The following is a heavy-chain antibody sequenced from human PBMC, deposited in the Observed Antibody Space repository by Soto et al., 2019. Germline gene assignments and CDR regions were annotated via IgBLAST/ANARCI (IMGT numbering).Heavy chain of an antibody. CDR1: GFTFSTYS. CDR3: ARDRWVTYSGYDWHFDY. CDR2: ISSGGTNI. Sequence: PGGSLRLSCVGSGFTFSTYSINWVRQAPGKGLEWVSSISSGGTNIYYADSVKGRFTITRDSAQNSVDLQMNSLRAEDTAIYYCARDRWVTYSGYDWHFDYWGQGTLVTVSS. V-gene: IGHV3-21*01. D-gene: IGHD5-12*01. J-gene: IGHJ4*02.